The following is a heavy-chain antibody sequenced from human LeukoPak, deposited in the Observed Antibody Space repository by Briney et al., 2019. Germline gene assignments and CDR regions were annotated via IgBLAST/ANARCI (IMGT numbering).Heavy chain of an antibody. D-gene: IGHD4-17*01. J-gene: IGHJ4*02. Sequence: GGSLELSCAASGFTFSSRWMGWVRQAPGKGLEWVANIRNDGLTQYYLDSVKGRFTISRDNAKDSLSLRMNSLRAEDTAVYFCARHGDYCFDLWGQGTLVTVSS. CDR3: ARHGDYCFDL. V-gene: IGHV3-7*01. CDR1: GFTFSSRW. CDR2: IRNDGLTQ.